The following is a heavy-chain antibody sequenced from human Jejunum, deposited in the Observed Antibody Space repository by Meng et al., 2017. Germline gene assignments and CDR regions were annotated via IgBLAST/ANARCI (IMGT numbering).Heavy chain of an antibody. CDR2: IERKADGATT. CDR3: ITGFGDN. V-gene: IGHV3-15*04. D-gene: IGHD3-10*01. Sequence: EVRLVRSGGGLVEPGGSLGLSCTASGFAFTDAWMSWVRQAPETGLEWVGRIERKADGATTDYAAPVRGRFTISRDDSRNTLYLQMDNLKTEDTGAYYCITGFGDNWGQGTLVTVSS. CDR1: GFAFTDAW. J-gene: IGHJ4*02.